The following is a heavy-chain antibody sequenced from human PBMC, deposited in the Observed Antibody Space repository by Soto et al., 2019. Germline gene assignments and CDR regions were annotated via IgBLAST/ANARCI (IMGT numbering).Heavy chain of an antibody. J-gene: IGHJ6*03. D-gene: IGHD1-26*01. CDR3: AKKSGPITTTPFYYYYYMDV. CDR1: GFTFSSYG. Sequence: GGSLRLSCAASGFTFSSYGMTWVRQAPGKGLEWVSSIGGSGGSTHYTDSAKGPFTISTDNSKNTLYLQMNSLRAEDTAVYYCAKKSGPITTTPFYYYYYMDVWGKGTTVTVFS. CDR2: IGGSGGST. V-gene: IGHV3-23*01.